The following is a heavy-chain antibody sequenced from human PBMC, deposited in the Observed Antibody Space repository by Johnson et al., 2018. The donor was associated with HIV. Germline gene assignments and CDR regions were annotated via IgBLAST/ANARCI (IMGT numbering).Heavy chain of an antibody. D-gene: IGHD6-19*01. J-gene: IGHJ3*02. CDR1: GFTFSSYA. CDR2: ISGSGGST. CDR3: AKLGAVASYAFDI. V-gene: IGHV3-23*04. Sequence: VQLVESGGGVVQPGTSLRLSCAASGFTFSSYAMSWVRQAPGQGLEWVSAISGSGGSTYYADSVKGRFTISRDNSKNTLYLQMNSLRAEDTAVYYCAKLGAVASYAFDIWGQGTMVTVSS.